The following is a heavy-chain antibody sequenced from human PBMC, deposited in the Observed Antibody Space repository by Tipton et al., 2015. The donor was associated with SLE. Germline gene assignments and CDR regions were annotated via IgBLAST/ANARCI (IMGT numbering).Heavy chain of an antibody. CDR2: ISWDGGST. J-gene: IGHJ4*02. Sequence: GSLRLSCAASGFTFDDYTMHWVRQAPGKGLEWVSLISWDGGSTYYADSVKGRFTISRDNSKNSLYLQMNSLRTEDTALYYCAKVRAHWNDGGYFDYWGQGTLATVSS. CDR3: AKVRAHWNDGGYFDY. CDR1: GFTFDDYT. D-gene: IGHD1-1*01. V-gene: IGHV3-43*01.